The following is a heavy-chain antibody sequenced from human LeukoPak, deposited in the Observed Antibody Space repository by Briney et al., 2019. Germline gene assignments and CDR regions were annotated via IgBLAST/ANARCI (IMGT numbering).Heavy chain of an antibody. D-gene: IGHD5-18*01. CDR3: ARRYTSRATRYFDY. J-gene: IGHJ4*02. CDR1: GYTFTNYW. CDR2: IYPGDSDT. V-gene: IGHV5-51*01. Sequence: GESPKISCKGSGYTFTNYWIGWVRQMPGKGLEWMGIIYPGDSDTRYSPSFQGQVTISADKSISTAYLQWSSLKASDTAMYYCARRYTSRATRYFDYWGQGTLVTVSS.